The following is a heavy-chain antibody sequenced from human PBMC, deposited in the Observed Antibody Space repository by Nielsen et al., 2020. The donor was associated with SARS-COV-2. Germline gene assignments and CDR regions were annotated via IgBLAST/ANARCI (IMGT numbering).Heavy chain of an antibody. CDR3: SRFRRDGYLNFDY. CDR2: IYYIGST. CDR1: GGSISSYY. Sequence: SETLSLTCTVSGGSISSYYWSWIRQPPGKGLEWVGYIYYIGSTNYNSTLKSRVTISIDTSKNQFSLKLSSVTAADTAMYYCSRFRRDGYLNFDYWGLGTLVSVSS. J-gene: IGHJ4*02. V-gene: IGHV4-59*01. D-gene: IGHD5-24*01.